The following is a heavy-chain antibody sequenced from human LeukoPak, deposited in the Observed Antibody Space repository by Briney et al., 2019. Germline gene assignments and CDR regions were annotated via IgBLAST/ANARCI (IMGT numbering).Heavy chain of an antibody. Sequence: PGGSLRLSCAASGFPFSNYATSWVRQAPGKGLEWASVLNARATSPHYADSVKGRFTISRDNSKNTLYLQMDRLRAEDTAVYYCAKEAWFGELALDRWGQGTLVTVSS. J-gene: IGHJ5*02. CDR2: LNARATSP. V-gene: IGHV3-23*01. D-gene: IGHD3-10*01. CDR3: AKEAWFGELALDR. CDR1: GFPFSNYA.